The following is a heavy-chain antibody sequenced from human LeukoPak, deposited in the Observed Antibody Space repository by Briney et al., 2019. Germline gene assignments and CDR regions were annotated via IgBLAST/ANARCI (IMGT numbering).Heavy chain of an antibody. Sequence: PGGSLRLSCAASGFTFSVYGMNWLRQAPGRGLEWVSFISSSSSSIYYADSVKGRLTISRDNAKNSLYLQLKSLRDEDTAVYFCARAVTAAAPFDYWGQGTLVTVSS. D-gene: IGHD6-13*01. V-gene: IGHV3-48*02. J-gene: IGHJ4*02. CDR2: ISSSSSSI. CDR3: ARAVTAAAPFDY. CDR1: GFTFSVYG.